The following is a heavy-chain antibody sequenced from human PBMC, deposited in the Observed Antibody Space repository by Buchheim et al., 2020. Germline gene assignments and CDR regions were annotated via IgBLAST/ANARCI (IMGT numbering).Heavy chain of an antibody. J-gene: IGHJ4*02. Sequence: QVQLQQWGAGLLKPSETLSLTCAVYGGSFSGYYWSWIRQPPGKGLEWIGEINHSGSTNYNPSLKSRVTISVDTSKNQFSLKLGSVTAADTAVYYCARGRAPLTRYGDYPRWGQGTL. V-gene: IGHV4-34*01. CDR2: INHSGST. D-gene: IGHD4-17*01. CDR1: GGSFSGYY. CDR3: ARGRAPLTRYGDYPR.